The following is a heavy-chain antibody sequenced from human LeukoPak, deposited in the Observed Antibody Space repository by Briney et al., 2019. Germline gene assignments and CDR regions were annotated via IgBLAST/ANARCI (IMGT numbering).Heavy chain of an antibody. CDR1: GGSISSFY. Sequence: SETLSLTCTVSGGSISSFYWSWIRQPPGKGLECIGYIYYSGSTNYNPSLKSRVTISLDTSKNQFSLKLSSVTAADTAVYYCVRASVDSGGAFDVWGQGTVVTVSS. J-gene: IGHJ3*01. D-gene: IGHD5-12*01. V-gene: IGHV4-59*08. CDR3: VRASVDSGGAFDV. CDR2: IYYSGST.